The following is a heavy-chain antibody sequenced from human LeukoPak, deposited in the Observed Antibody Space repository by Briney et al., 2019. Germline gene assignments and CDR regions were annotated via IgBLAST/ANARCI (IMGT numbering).Heavy chain of an antibody. J-gene: IGHJ3*02. CDR2: IYYSGST. CDR3: AREAYYDSSGYTDAFDI. D-gene: IGHD3-22*01. Sequence: SETLSLTCTVSGGSISSYYWSWIRQPPGKGLEWIGYIYYSGSTNYNPSLKSRVTISVDTSKNQFSLKLSSVTAADTAVYYCAREAYYDSSGYTDAFDIWGQGTMVTVSS. CDR1: GGSISSYY. V-gene: IGHV4-59*12.